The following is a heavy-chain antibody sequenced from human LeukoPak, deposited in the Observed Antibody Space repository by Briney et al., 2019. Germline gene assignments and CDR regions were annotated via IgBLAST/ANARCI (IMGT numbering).Heavy chain of an antibody. CDR3: ARQGYYDFWSGYYTK. CDR2: INHSGST. V-gene: IGHV4-34*01. CDR1: GGSFSGYY. J-gene: IGHJ4*02. D-gene: IGHD3-3*01. Sequence: SETLSLTCAVYGGSFSGYYWSWIRQPPGKGLEWIGEINHSGSTNYNPSLKSRVTIPVDTSKNQFSLKLSSVTAADTAVYYCARQGYYDFWSGYYTKWGQGTLVTVSS.